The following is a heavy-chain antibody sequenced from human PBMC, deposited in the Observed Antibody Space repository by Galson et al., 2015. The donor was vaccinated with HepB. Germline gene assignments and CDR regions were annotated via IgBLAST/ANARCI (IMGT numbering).Heavy chain of an antibody. CDR1: GYTFTSYG. V-gene: IGHV1-18*01. D-gene: IGHD6-13*01. CDR3: ARDRYSSSWPRGATKDY. Sequence: SVKVSCKASGYTFTSYGISWVRQAPGQGLEWMGWISAYNGNTNYAQKLQGRVTMTTDTSTSTAYMELRSLRSDDTAVYYCARDRYSSSWPRGATKDYWGQGTLVTVSS. CDR2: ISAYNGNT. J-gene: IGHJ4*02.